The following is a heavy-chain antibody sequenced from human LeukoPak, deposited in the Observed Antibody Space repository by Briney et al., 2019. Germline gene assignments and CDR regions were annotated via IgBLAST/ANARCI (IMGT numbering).Heavy chain of an antibody. V-gene: IGHV3-9*01. Sequence: PGRSLRLSCAASGFTFDDYAMHWVRQAPGKGLEWVSGISWNSGSIGYADSVKGRFTISRDNAKNSLYLQMNSLRAEDTALYYCAKDVYGDYGGAFDYWGQGTLVTVSP. CDR3: AKDVYGDYGGAFDY. D-gene: IGHD4-17*01. CDR2: ISWNSGSI. J-gene: IGHJ4*02. CDR1: GFTFDDYA.